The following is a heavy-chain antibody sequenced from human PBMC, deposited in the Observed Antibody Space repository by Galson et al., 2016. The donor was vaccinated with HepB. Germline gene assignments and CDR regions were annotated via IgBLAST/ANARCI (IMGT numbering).Heavy chain of an antibody. D-gene: IGHD2-21*02. CDR3: ARGRRKSVTQDGFDI. V-gene: IGHV1-2*02. Sequence: SVKVSCKASGSTLTGHYIHWVRQAPGQGLEWVGWTNPSSGAAKFVQKLQDRVTVTRDTSTTTMYMELSSLTSDDTALYYCARGRRKSVTQDGFDIWGEGTMVIVSS. J-gene: IGHJ3*02. CDR1: GSTLTGHY. CDR2: TNPSSGAA.